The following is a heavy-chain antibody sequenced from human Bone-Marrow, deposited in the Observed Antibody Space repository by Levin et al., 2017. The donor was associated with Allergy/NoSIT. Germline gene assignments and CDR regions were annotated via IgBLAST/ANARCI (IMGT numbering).Heavy chain of an antibody. J-gene: IGHJ6*01. CDR2: ISASVRT. CDR1: GFTFSSHA. Sequence: GESLKISCAASGFTFSSHAMTWVRQAPGKGLEWVSSISASVRTYYADSLKGRFTVSSDNSKNTLYLHMNSLTAEDSALYYCAKVHRGFYHYYALDVWGQGTAVIVSS. D-gene: IGHD5-24*01. CDR3: AKVHRGFYHYYALDV. V-gene: IGHV3-23*01.